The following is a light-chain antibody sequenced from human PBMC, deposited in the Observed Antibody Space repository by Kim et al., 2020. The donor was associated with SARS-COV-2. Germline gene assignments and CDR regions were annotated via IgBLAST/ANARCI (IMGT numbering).Light chain of an antibody. CDR3: QSYDSSLSGWV. J-gene: IGLJ3*02. CDR1: SSNIGAGYD. Sequence: QRVTISCEGSSSNIGAGYDVHWYQQLPGTAPKLLIYGNSNRPSGVPDRFSGSKSGTSASLAITGLQAEDEADYYCQSYDSSLSGWVFGGGTQLTVL. CDR2: GNS. V-gene: IGLV1-40*01.